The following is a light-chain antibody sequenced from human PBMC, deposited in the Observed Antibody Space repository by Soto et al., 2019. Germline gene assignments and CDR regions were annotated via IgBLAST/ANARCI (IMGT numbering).Light chain of an antibody. V-gene: IGKV1-33*01. CDR1: EDISNY. Sequence: DIPMTQSPSSLSASVGDRVTITCQASEDISNYLNWYQQKAGKAHKVLIYDASNLETGVPSRCSGSGSGPHFTLTISSLQPEDIATYYCLQDENLPLTFGGGTKGEL. J-gene: IGKJ4*01. CDR3: LQDENLPLT. CDR2: DAS.